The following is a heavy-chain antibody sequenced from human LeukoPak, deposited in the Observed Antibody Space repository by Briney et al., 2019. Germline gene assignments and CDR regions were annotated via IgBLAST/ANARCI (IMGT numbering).Heavy chain of an antibody. D-gene: IGHD2-15*01. CDR2: IHYSGST. J-gene: IGHJ3*02. V-gene: IGHV4-39*07. CDR3: ARGYCSGGSCYGASGAFDI. CDR1: GGSISSSSYY. Sequence: PSETLSLTCTVSGGSISSSSYYWGWIRQPPGKGLEWIGSIHYSGSTNYNPSLKSRVTISVDTSKNQFSLKLSSVTAADTAVYYCARGYCSGGSCYGASGAFDIWGQGTMVTVSS.